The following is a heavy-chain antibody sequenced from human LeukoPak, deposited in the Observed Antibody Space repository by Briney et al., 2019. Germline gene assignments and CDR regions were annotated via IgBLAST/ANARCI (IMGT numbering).Heavy chain of an antibody. CDR2: IYHNGRT. CDR3: ARDHNGDSSPDY. V-gene: IGHV4-38-2*02. J-gene: IGHJ4*02. CDR1: GYSISSGYY. Sequence: PSETLSLTCTVSGYSISSGYYWGWIRQAPGKGLEWIGNIYHNGRTYSNPSLKSRVTISVDTSKTQFSLRLTSVTAADTALYYCARDHNGDSSPDYWGQGTLVTVSS. D-gene: IGHD2-21*02.